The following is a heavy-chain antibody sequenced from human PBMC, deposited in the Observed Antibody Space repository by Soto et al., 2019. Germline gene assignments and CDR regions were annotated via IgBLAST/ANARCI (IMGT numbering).Heavy chain of an antibody. J-gene: IGHJ5*02. CDR1: GYTFTSYA. Sequence: ASVKVSCKASGYTFTSYAMHWVRQAPGQRLEWMGWINAGTGNTKYSQKFQGRVTITRGTSASTAYMELSSLRSEDTAVYYCARDRSYYYDSSGYYEAPWFDPWGQGTLVTVSS. V-gene: IGHV1-3*01. CDR2: INAGTGNT. CDR3: ARDRSYYYDSSGYYEAPWFDP. D-gene: IGHD3-22*01.